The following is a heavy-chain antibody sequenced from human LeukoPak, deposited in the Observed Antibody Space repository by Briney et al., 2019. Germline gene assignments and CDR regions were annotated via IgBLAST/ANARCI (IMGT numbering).Heavy chain of an antibody. D-gene: IGHD5-18*01. CDR2: INHSGST. V-gene: IGHV4-34*01. J-gene: IGHJ4*02. Sequence: ASETLSLTCAVYGGSFSGYYWSWIRQPPGKGLEWIGEINHSGSTNYNPSLKSRVTISVDTSKNQFSLKLSSVTAADTAVYYCARRKIQLWSNRYYFDYWGQGTLVTVSS. CDR1: GGSFSGYY. CDR3: ARRKIQLWSNRYYFDY.